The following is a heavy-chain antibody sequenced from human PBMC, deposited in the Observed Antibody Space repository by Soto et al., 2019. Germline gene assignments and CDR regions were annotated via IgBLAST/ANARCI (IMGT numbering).Heavy chain of an antibody. V-gene: IGHV3-33*01. Sequence: GGSLRLSCAASGFIFSSYGMHWVRQAPGKGLEWVAGIWYDGSNKYYEDSVKGRFTISRDNSKNTLFLQMNSLRADDTAVYYCARERAAAGLNYWGQGTLVTVSS. CDR1: GFIFSSYG. CDR2: IWYDGSNK. J-gene: IGHJ4*02. CDR3: ARERAAAGLNY. D-gene: IGHD6-13*01.